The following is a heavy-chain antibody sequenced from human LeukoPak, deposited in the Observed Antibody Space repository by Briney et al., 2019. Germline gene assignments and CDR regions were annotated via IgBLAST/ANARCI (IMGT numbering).Heavy chain of an antibody. CDR3: TSGLTGFYLDY. V-gene: IGHV3-73*01. J-gene: IGHJ4*02. Sequence: GSLRLSCAASGYTFSGSAMHWVRQASGKGLEWVGLIKSKAKGYATVYAASLKGRFTISRDDSTNTAYLQMNSLKTEDTAIYYCTSGLTGFYLDYWGQGTLVTVSS. CDR1: GYTFSGSA. D-gene: IGHD3-9*01. CDR2: IKSKAKGYAT.